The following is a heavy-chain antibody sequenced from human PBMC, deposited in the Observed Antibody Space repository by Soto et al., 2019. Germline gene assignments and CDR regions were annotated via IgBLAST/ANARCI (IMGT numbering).Heavy chain of an antibody. CDR3: TRAHEVAWFDS. CDR2: ITNRGTHT. J-gene: IGHJ5*01. CDR1: GFPFSSYT. D-gene: IGHD2-15*01. V-gene: IGHV3-21*06. Sequence: GGSLRLSCTASGFPFSSYTMNWVRQAPGKGLRWVASITNRGTHTYSADSVKGRFTISRDNDKNSLYLQMNNLRAEDTATYYCTRAHEVAWFDSWGLGTLVTVSS.